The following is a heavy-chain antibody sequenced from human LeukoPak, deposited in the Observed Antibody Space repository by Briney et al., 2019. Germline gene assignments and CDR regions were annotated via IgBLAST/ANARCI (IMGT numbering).Heavy chain of an antibody. Sequence: SETLSLTCTVSGGSISSYYWSWIRQPPGKGLEWIGYIYYSGSTNYNPSLKSRVTISVDTSKNQFSLKLSSVTAADTAVYYCARHKTYCGGGSCYFFSTNFDAFDIWGQGTMVTVSS. CDR2: IYYSGST. CDR1: GGSISSYY. D-gene: IGHD2-15*01. J-gene: IGHJ3*02. V-gene: IGHV4-59*08. CDR3: ARHKTYCGGGSCYFFSTNFDAFDI.